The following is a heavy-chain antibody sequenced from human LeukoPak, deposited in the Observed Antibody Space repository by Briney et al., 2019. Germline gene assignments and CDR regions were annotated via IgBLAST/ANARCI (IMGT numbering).Heavy chain of an antibody. CDR1: GGSFSGYY. Sequence: SETLSLTCAVYGGSFSGYYWSWICQPPGKGLEWIGEINHSGSTNYNPSLKSRVTISVDTSKNQFSLKLSSVTAADTAVYYCAREDSRTFDIWGQGTMVTVSS. CDR2: INHSGST. CDR3: AREDSRTFDI. D-gene: IGHD6-13*01. V-gene: IGHV4-34*01. J-gene: IGHJ3*02.